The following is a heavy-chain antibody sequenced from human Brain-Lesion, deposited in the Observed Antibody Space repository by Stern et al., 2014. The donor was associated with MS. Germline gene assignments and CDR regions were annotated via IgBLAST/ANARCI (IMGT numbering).Heavy chain of an antibody. V-gene: IGHV4-61*02. CDR3: ARGRVVPGFQYYATDV. J-gene: IGHJ6*02. CDR1: GGSISSGGYY. D-gene: IGHD2-2*01. Sequence: VQLVESGPGLVKPSQTLSLSCTVSGGSISSGGYYWSWIRQPAGKGLEWIGRIFNSGSTSSNPSLKSRVTISIDTSKTQFSLRRNSMTAADTAVYYCARGRVVPGFQYYATDVWGQGTTVIVSS. CDR2: IFNSGST.